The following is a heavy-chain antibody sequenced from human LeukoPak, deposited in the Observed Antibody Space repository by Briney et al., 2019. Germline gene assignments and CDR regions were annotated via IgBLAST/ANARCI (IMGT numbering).Heavy chain of an antibody. Sequence: SETLSLTCTVSGGSISSYYWSWIRQPPGKGLEWIGYIYDSGSTNYNPSLKSRVTISVDTSKNQFSLKLSSVTAADTAVYYCAREGTLDSSGCYLGYWGQGTLVTVSS. J-gene: IGHJ4*02. CDR2: IYDSGST. CDR1: GGSISSYY. CDR3: AREGTLDSSGCYLGY. V-gene: IGHV4-59*01. D-gene: IGHD3-22*01.